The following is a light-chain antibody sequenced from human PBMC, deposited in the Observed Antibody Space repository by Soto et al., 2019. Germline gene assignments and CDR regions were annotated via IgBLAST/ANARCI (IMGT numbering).Light chain of an antibody. CDR3: SSYTSSNTYV. Sequence: QSALTQPASVSGSPGQSITISCTGTISDVSGYNFVSWYQQYPGKAPKLMIYDVSNRPSGVSNRFSGSKSGNTASLTIPGLQAEDEADYYCSSYTSSNTYVFGAGTKVTVL. V-gene: IGLV2-14*03. CDR1: ISDVSGYNF. CDR2: DVS. J-gene: IGLJ1*01.